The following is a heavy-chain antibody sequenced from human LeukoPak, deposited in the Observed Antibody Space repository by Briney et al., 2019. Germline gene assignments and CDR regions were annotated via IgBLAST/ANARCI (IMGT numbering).Heavy chain of an antibody. V-gene: IGHV3-21*01. CDR1: GFTFSTYS. Sequence: GGSLRLSCAASGFTFSTYSMNWVRQAPGKGLEWVSSISSSSSYIYYADSVKGRFTISRDNAKNSLYLQMNSLRAEDTAVYYCARDKTHEDYYYYYMDVWGKGTTVTISS. J-gene: IGHJ6*03. CDR2: ISSSSSYI. CDR3: ARDKTHEDYYYYYMDV.